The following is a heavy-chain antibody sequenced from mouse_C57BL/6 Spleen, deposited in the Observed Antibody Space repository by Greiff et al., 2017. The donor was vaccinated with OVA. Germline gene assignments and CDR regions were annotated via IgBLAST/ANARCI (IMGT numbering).Heavy chain of an antibody. CDR1: GYSFTGYY. Sequence: VQLQQSGPELVKPGASVKISCKASGYSFTGYYMNWVKQSPGKSLEWIGEINPSTGGTTYNQKFKAKATLTVDKSSSTAYMQLKSLTSEDSAVYYCAGIESYYEYEAWFADWGQGTLVTVSA. D-gene: IGHD2-4*01. J-gene: IGHJ3*01. CDR2: INPSTGGT. CDR3: AGIESYYEYEAWFAD. V-gene: IGHV1-42*01.